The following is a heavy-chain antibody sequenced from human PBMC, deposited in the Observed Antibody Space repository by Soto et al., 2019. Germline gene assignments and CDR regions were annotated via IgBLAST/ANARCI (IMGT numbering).Heavy chain of an antibody. CDR2: IIPKFGTT. CDR3: AKGGTNDYSPLDF. CDR1: GGSFSTYG. D-gene: IGHD2-8*01. V-gene: IGHV1-69*13. J-gene: IGHJ4*02. Sequence: SVKVSCKASGGSFSTYGINCVRLAPGQGLEWMGGIIPKFGTTNYAQKFRGRVTITADESTNTAYMDRLRAEDTAIYYCAKGGTNDYSPLDFCGQGTPVTVSS.